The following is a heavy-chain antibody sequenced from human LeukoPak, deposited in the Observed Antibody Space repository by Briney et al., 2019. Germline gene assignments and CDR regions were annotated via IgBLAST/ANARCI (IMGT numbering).Heavy chain of an antibody. CDR1: GGSISSGSYY. V-gene: IGHV4-61*02. J-gene: IGHJ4*02. CDR3: ARCYGDYPYYFDY. D-gene: IGHD4-17*01. Sequence: PSETLSLTCTVSGGSISSGSYYWSWIRQPAGKGLEWIGRIYTSGSTNYNPSLKSRVTISVDTSKNQFSLKLSSVTAADTAVYYCARCYGDYPYYFDYWGQGTLVTVSS. CDR2: IYTSGST.